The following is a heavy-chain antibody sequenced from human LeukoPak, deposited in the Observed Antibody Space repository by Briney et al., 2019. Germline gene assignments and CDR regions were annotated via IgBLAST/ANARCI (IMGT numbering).Heavy chain of an antibody. CDR2: ISSSSSTI. CDR1: GFTFSSYS. J-gene: IGHJ6*02. CDR3: ARVSGSSWCDYYYGMDV. D-gene: IGHD6-13*01. Sequence: GGSLRLSCAASGFTFSSYSMNWVRQAPGKGLEWVSYISSSSSTIYYADSVKGRFTISRDNAKNSLYLQMNSLRDEDTAVYYCARVSGSSWCDYYYGMDVWGQGTTVTVSS. V-gene: IGHV3-48*02.